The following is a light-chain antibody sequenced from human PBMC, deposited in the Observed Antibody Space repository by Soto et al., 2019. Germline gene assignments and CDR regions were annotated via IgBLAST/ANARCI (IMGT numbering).Light chain of an antibody. Sequence: QSALTQPASVSGSPGQSITISCTGTSSDVGGYNYVSWYQQHPGKAPKLMIYDVSNRPSGVSNRFSGSKSGNTASLTISGLQAEDEADYYCSSNTSSSTLAGVFGGGTKLTVL. CDR3: SSNTSSSTLAGV. CDR1: SSDVGGYNY. CDR2: DVS. J-gene: IGLJ2*01. V-gene: IGLV2-14*01.